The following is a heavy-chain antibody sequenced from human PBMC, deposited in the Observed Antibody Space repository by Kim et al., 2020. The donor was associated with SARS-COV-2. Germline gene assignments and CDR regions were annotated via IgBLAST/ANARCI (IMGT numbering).Heavy chain of an antibody. Sequence: YAEPVKGRFTISRDDSKDPLYLRMSSLKTEDTAVYYCSADDDSGWYPFDYWGQGTQVTVSS. J-gene: IGHJ4*02. D-gene: IGHD6-19*01. V-gene: IGHV3-15*01. CDR3: SADDDSGWYPFDY.